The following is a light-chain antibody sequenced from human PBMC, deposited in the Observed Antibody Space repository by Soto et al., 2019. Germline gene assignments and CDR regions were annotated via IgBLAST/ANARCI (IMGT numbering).Light chain of an antibody. Sequence: DIQMTQSPSTLCGSVGDRVTITCRASQTISSWLAWYQQKPGKAPKLLIYKASTLKSGVPSRFSGTGSGTEFTLTISSLQPDDFATYYCQQYNSYRWTFGQGTKVDIK. CDR3: QQYNSYRWT. V-gene: IGKV1-5*03. J-gene: IGKJ1*01. CDR1: QTISSW. CDR2: KAS.